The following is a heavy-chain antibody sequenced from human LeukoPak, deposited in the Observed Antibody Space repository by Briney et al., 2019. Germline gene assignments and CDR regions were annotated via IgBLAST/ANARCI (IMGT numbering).Heavy chain of an antibody. CDR2: IYYSGST. Sequence: SETLSLTCTVSGGSISSSSYYWGWIRQPPGKGLEWIGSIYYSGSTYYNPSLKSRVTISVDTSKNQFSLKLSSVTAADTAVYYCARARLFDYWGQGTLVTVSS. D-gene: IGHD4-11*01. J-gene: IGHJ4*02. V-gene: IGHV4-39*01. CDR3: ARARLFDY. CDR1: GGSISSSSYY.